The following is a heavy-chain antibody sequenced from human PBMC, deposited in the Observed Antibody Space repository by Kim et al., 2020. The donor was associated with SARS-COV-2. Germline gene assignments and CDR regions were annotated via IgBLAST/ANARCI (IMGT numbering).Heavy chain of an antibody. CDR3: AKFLNYYDSSEMDWFDP. Sequence: VKRPFTISRDNSKNTLYLQMNSLRAEDTAVYYCAKFLNYYDSSEMDWFDPWGQGTLVTVSS. D-gene: IGHD3-22*01. V-gene: IGHV3-23*01. J-gene: IGHJ5*02.